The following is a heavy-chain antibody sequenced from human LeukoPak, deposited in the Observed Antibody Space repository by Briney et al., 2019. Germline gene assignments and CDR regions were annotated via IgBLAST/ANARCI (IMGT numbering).Heavy chain of an antibody. CDR3: AKDRDYYDSSGFDY. Sequence: QPGGSLRLSCAASGFTFDDYAMHWVWQAPGKGLEWVSGISWNSGSIGYADSVKGRFTISRDNAKNSLYLQMNSLRAEDMAVYYCAKDRDYYDSSGFDYWGQGTLVTVSS. V-gene: IGHV3-9*03. CDR1: GFTFDDYA. CDR2: ISWNSGSI. D-gene: IGHD3-22*01. J-gene: IGHJ4*02.